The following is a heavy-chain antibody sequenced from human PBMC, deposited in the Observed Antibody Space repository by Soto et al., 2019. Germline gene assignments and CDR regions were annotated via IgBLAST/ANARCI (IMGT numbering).Heavy chain of an antibody. D-gene: IGHD1-26*01. CDR1: GYSFTIYG. J-gene: IGHJ4*02. CDR3: ARDRGSYALDY. CDR2: ISANNGNT. Sequence: ASVKGSCKASGYSFTIYGISWVRQAPGQGLEWMGWISANNGNTNYAQKLQGRVTMTTDTSTSTAYMELRSLRSDDTAVYYCARDRGSYALDYWGQGTLVTVSS. V-gene: IGHV1-18*01.